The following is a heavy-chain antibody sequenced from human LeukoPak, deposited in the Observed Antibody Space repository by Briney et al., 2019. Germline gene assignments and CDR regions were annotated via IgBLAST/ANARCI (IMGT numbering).Heavy chain of an antibody. CDR1: GFTFSTSW. Sequence: GGSLRLSCAAPGFTFSTSWMYWVRQAPGKGLVWVSRINSDESITTYADSVKGRFTISRDNAKNTLYLQMNSLRAEDTAVYYCARGLVPGFLDYWGQGTPVTVSS. CDR2: INSDESIT. J-gene: IGHJ4*02. CDR3: ARGLVPGFLDY. V-gene: IGHV3-74*01. D-gene: IGHD4-11*01.